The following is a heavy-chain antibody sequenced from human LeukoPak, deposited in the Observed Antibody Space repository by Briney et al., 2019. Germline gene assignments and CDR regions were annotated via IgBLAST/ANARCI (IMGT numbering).Heavy chain of an antibody. V-gene: IGHV4-4*07. CDR2: IYTSGST. CDR1: GGSFIGYY. CDR3: ARDRVVVVPAAQYFDY. J-gene: IGHJ4*02. Sequence: SETLSLTCAVYGGSFIGYYWSWIRQPAGKGLEWIGRIYTSGSTNYNPSLKSRVTISVDTSKNQFSLKLSSVTAADTAVYYCARDRVVVVPAAQYFDYWGQGTLVTVSS. D-gene: IGHD2-2*01.